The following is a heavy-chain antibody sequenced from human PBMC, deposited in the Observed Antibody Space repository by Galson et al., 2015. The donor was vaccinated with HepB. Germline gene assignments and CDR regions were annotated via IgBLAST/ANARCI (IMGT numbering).Heavy chain of an antibody. D-gene: IGHD2-21*02. CDR3: ATTSLFFVAVTD. Sequence: TLSLTCAISGGSITTNEWWNWVRQPPGKGLEWIGEMHHNGRTNYNPSLESRVTISLDKSKNQFFLELTSVTAADTAVYYCATTSLFFVAVTDWGQGTLVSVSS. V-gene: IGHV4-4*02. J-gene: IGHJ4*02. CDR1: GGSITTNEW. CDR2: MHHNGRT.